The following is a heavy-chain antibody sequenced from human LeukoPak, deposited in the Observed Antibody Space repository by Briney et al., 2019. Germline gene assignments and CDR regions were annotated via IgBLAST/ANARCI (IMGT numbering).Heavy chain of an antibody. Sequence: PGGSLRLSCAASGFPFSSYGMHWVRQAPGKGMEWVAVISYDGSEQYYADSVKGRFTISRDNSKNTLYLQMNSLRTEDTAVYYCAKDLRDDRRSYYFDSWGLGTLVTVSS. CDR1: GFPFSSYG. CDR2: ISYDGSEQ. CDR3: AKDLRDDRRSYYFDS. D-gene: IGHD3-22*01. J-gene: IGHJ4*02. V-gene: IGHV3-30*18.